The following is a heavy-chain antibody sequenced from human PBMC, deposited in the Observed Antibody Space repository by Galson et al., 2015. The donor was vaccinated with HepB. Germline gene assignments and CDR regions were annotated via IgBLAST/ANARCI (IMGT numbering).Heavy chain of an antibody. J-gene: IGHJ3*02. CDR3: PRDSVAADAFDI. V-gene: IGHV3-33*08. Sequence: SLRLSCAASGFTFSSYGMHWVRQAPGKGLEWVAVIWYDGSNKYYAGSVKGRFTISRDNSKNTLYLQMNSLRAEDTAVYYCPRDSVAADAFDIWGQGTMVTVSS. D-gene: IGHD4-23*01. CDR1: GFTFSSYG. CDR2: IWYDGSNK.